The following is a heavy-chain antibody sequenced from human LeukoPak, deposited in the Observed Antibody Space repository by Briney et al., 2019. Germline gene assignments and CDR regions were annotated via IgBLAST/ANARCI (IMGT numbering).Heavy chain of an antibody. V-gene: IGHV1-24*01. CDR3: ARSVFYSYGPKGDFDY. CDR1: GYTLSELY. Sequence: ASVKVSCKVSGYTLSELYIHWVRQAPGKGLEWMGGFDPEDGETIYAQRFQGSDTMTEDTWTDAAYMELRRVSSDDTAVYYCARSVFYSYGPKGDFDYWGQGTLVTVSS. J-gene: IGHJ4*02. CDR2: FDPEDGET. D-gene: IGHD5-18*01.